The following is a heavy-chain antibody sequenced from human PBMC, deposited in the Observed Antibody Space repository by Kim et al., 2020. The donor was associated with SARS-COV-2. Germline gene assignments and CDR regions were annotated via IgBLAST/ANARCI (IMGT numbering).Heavy chain of an antibody. CDR1: GGSISSYY. Sequence: SETLSLTCTVSGGSISSYYWSWIRQPPGKGLEWIGYIYYSGSTNYNPSLKSRVTISVDTSKNQFSLKLSSVTAADTAGDYCARGRLATIFGVVTQFDYWGQGTLVTVSS. V-gene: IGHV4-59*01. D-gene: IGHD3-3*01. CDR3: ARGRLATIFGVVTQFDY. J-gene: IGHJ4*02. CDR2: IYYSGST.